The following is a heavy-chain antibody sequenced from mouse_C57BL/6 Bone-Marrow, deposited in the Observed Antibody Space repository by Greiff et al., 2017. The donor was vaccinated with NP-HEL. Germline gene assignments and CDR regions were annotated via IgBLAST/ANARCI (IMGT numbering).Heavy chain of an antibody. J-gene: IGHJ3*01. CDR2: IYPGDGDT. V-gene: IGHV1-80*01. Sequence: QVQLQQSGAELVKSGASVKISCKASGYDFSNYWMNWVKQRPGKGLEWIGQIYPGDGDTNYNGNFKDKATLTADKASSTAYMQLSRLTSEDSAVYFCARGAYWGQGTLVTVSA. CDR1: GYDFSNYW. CDR3: ARGAY.